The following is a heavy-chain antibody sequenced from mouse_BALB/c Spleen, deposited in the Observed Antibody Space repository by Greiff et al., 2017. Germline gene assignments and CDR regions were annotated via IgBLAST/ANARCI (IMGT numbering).Heavy chain of an antibody. D-gene: IGHD2-14*01. V-gene: IGHV3-2*02. Sequence: DVKLQESGPGLVKPSQSLSLTCTVTGYSITSDYAWNWIRQYPGTKLEWIAYISYSGSTSYNPSLKSRITITRDTSKNQFFLQLNCVTTEDTATYYCAREGTYDRYGFDYWGQGTTLTVSS. CDR3: AREGTYDRYGFDY. CDR2: ISYSGST. J-gene: IGHJ2*01. CDR1: GYSITSDYA.